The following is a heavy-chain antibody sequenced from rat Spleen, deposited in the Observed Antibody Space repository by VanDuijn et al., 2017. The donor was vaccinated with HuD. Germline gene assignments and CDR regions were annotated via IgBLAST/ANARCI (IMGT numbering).Heavy chain of an antibody. Sequence: EVQLVESDGGLVQPGRSLKLSCAASGFTFSDYYMAWVRQAPTKGLEWVATISPSGGSTYYRDSVKGRFTISRDNAKSTLYLQMDSLRSEDTATYYCATSPYYWYFDFWGPGTMVTVSS. CDR3: ATSPYYWYFDF. CDR2: ISPSGGST. CDR1: GFTFSDYY. V-gene: IGHV5-27*01. J-gene: IGHJ1*01.